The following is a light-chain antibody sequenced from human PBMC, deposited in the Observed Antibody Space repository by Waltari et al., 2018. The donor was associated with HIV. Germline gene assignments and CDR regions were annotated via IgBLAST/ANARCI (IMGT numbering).Light chain of an antibody. CDR3: CSFANSRTLG. J-gene: IGLJ2*01. Sequence: QSALTQPASVSGSPGQSISISCTGTSSDVGIYNLVSWYQQRPGKAPKLVIYEGTKRPSGVSNRFSGSKSGNTAFLTISGLQAEDAAHYFCCSFANSRTLGFGGGTKVTVL. V-gene: IGLV2-23*01. CDR1: SSDVGIYNL. CDR2: EGT.